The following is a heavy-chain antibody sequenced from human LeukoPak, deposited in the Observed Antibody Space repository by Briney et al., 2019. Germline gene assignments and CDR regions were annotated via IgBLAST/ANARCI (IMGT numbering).Heavy chain of an antibody. J-gene: IGHJ4*02. D-gene: IGHD2-2*02. V-gene: IGHV4-31*02. CDR3: TRALVVPAAIYY. CDR2: IYYSGST. Sequence: SWVRQHPGKGLEWIGYIYYSGSTYYNPSLKSRVTISVDTSKNQFSLKLSSVTAADTAVYYCTRALVVPAAIYYWGQGTLVTVSS.